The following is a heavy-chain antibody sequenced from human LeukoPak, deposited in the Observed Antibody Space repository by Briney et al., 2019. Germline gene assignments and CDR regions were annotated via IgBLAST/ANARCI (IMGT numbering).Heavy chain of an antibody. J-gene: IGHJ3*02. CDR3: AREGIVVVKDDAFDI. D-gene: IGHD3-22*01. CDR2: INPSGGST. Sequence: ASVKVSCKASGYTFTSYYMHWVRQAPGQGLEWMGIINPSGGSTSYAQKFQGRVTMTRDTSASTVYMELSSLRSEDTAVYYCAREGIVVVKDDAFDIWGQGTMVTVSP. CDR1: GYTFTSYY. V-gene: IGHV1-46*01.